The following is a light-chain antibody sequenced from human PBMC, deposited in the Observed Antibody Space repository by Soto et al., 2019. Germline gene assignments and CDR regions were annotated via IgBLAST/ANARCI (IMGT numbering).Light chain of an antibody. CDR2: GDS. J-gene: IGLJ1*01. Sequence: QSVLTQPPSVSGAPGQRVTISCTGSSSNIGAGYNVNWYQQLPETAPKLLIFGDSNRPSGVPHRFSGSKSGTSASLVITGLQADDEADYYCQSNDNGLSGSDVFGTGTNVTVL. CDR3: QSNDNGLSGSDV. V-gene: IGLV1-40*01. CDR1: SSNIGAGYN.